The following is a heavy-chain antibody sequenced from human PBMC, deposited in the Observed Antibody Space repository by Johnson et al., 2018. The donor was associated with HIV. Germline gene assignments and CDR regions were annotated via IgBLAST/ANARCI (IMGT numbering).Heavy chain of an antibody. CDR3: ASREPYYYDSSGYLAFDI. D-gene: IGHD3-22*01. CDR2: LYSGGST. Sequence: VQLVESGGGLILPGGSLRLSCAASGFTVSTNYMLWVRQAPGKGLELVSVLYSGGSTYYADSVTGRFIISRDNSKNTLYLQMNSLRAEDTAVYYCASREPYYYDSSGYLAFDIWGQGTMVTVSS. V-gene: IGHV3-53*01. J-gene: IGHJ3*02. CDR1: GFTVSTNY.